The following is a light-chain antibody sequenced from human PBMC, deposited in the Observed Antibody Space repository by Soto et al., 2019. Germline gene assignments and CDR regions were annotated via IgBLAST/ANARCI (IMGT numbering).Light chain of an antibody. CDR1: QSVSSY. CDR2: DAS. CDR3: QQRSNWPPVT. Sequence: EIVLTQSPATLSLSPGERAILSCRASQSVSSYLAWYQQKPGQAPRLLIYDASNRATGIPARFSGSGSGTDFTLTISSLEPEDFGSYYCQQRSNWPPVTFGGGTNVEIK. J-gene: IGKJ4*01. V-gene: IGKV3-11*01.